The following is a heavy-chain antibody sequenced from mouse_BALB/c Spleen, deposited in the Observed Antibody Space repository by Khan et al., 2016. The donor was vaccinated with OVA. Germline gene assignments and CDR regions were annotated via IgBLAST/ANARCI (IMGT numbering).Heavy chain of an antibody. V-gene: IGHV1-4*01. CDR2: INPSNNYT. CDR1: GYTFTSYT. CDR3: VKDGAYERSYGWFAY. Sequence: QVQLQQSGAELARPGASVKMSCKASGYTFTSYTMHWVRQRPGQALEWIGNINPSNNYTNYNQNFKDKAALIVDKSSSTAYMQLSSLTSEDSAVYSCVKDGAYERSYGWFAYWGQGTLVTVSA. J-gene: IGHJ3*01. D-gene: IGHD1-1*01.